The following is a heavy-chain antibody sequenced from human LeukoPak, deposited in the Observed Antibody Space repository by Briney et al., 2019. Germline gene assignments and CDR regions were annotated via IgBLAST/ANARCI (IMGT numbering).Heavy chain of an antibody. J-gene: IGHJ3*02. CDR1: GGSISSSNW. CDR2: IYYSGST. D-gene: IGHD2-21*02. CDR3: ARDRSPVVVTAIPFGAFDI. Sequence: SETLSLTCAVSGGSISSSNWWSWIRQPPGKGLEWIGYIYYSGSTYYNPSLKSRVTISVDTSKNQFSLKLSSVTAADTAVYYCARDRSPVVVTAIPFGAFDIWGQGTMVTVSS. V-gene: IGHV4-30-4*01.